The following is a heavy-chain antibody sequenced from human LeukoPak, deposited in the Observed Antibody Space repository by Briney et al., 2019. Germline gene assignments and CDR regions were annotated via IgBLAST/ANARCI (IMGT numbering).Heavy chain of an antibody. V-gene: IGHV1-2*02. CDR1: GYTFTGYY. J-gene: IGHJ4*02. D-gene: IGHD4-11*01. CDR2: INPNSGGT. CDR3: ATWKTDSAYSNSRFEY. Sequence: ASVKVSCKASGYTFTGYYMHWVRQAPGQGLEWMGWINPNSGGTNYAQKFQGRVTMTRDTSISTAYMELSRLRSDDTAVYYCATWKTDSAYSNSRFEYWGQGTLVTVSS.